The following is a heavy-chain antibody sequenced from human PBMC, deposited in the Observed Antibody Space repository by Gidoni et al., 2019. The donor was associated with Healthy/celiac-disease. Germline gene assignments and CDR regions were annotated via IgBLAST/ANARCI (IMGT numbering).Heavy chain of an antibody. J-gene: IGHJ5*02. V-gene: IGHV4-34*01. CDR1: GGSFSGYY. CDR3: ARGRAFYGSGKGKINFDP. CDR2: INHSGST. Sequence: QVQLQQWGAGLLKPSETLSLTCAVYGGSFSGYYWSWIRQPPGKGLEWIGEINHSGSTNYNPSLKSRVTISVDTSKNQFSLKLSSVTAADTAVYYCARGRAFYGSGKGKINFDPWGQGTLVTVSS. D-gene: IGHD3-10*01.